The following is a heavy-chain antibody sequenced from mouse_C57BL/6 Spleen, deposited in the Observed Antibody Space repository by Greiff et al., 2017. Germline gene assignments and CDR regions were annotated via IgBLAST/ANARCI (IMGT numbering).Heavy chain of an antibody. V-gene: IGHV1-18*01. D-gene: IGHD2-4*01. J-gene: IGHJ3*01. CDR1: GYTFTDYN. Sequence: VQLQQSGPELVKPGASVKIPCKASGYTFTDYNMDWVKQSHGKSLEWIGEINPNNGGTIYNQKFKGKATLTVDKSSSTAYMELRSLTSEDTAVYYCERGDYDYGGLAYWGQGTLVTVSA. CDR2: INPNNGGT. CDR3: ERGDYDYGGLAY.